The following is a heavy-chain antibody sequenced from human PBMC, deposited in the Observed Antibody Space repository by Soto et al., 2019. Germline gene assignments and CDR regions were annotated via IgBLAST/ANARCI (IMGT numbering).Heavy chain of an antibody. Sequence: ASVKVSCKVSGYTLTELSMHWVRQAPGKGLEWMGGFDPEDGETIYAQKFQGRVTMTEDTSTDTAYMELSSLRSEDTAVYYCATAPVYAGPFAYWGQGTLVTVSS. CDR2: FDPEDGET. CDR3: ATAPVYAGPFAY. J-gene: IGHJ4*02. CDR1: GYTLTELS. D-gene: IGHD1-20*01. V-gene: IGHV1-24*01.